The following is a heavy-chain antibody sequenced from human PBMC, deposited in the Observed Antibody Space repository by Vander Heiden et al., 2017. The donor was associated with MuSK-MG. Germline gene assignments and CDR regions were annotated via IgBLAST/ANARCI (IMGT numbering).Heavy chain of an antibody. J-gene: IGHJ1*01. Sequence: EVQLLESGGGLVQPGGSLSLSCAASGFTFSSYAMSWVRPAPGKGLDWVSDITGTGLTTSYADSVKGRFTSARDNSKDTVYLQMNSLRAEDTAEDDCAKESCSGCTCYSLQHGGKGTMV. D-gene: IGHD2-15*01. V-gene: IGHV3-23*01. CDR2: ITGTGLTT. CDR3: AKESCSGCTCYSLQH. CDR1: GFTFSSYA.